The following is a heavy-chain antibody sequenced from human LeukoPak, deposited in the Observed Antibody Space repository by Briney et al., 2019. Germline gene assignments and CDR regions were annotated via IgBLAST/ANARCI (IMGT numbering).Heavy chain of an antibody. CDR2: ISSSSTHI. V-gene: IGHV3-21*01. D-gene: IGHD3-9*01. CDR1: GITFSSNS. CDR3: ARGNFADTAFGDY. J-gene: IGHJ4*02. Sequence: GGSLRLSCAASGITFSSNSMSWVRQAPGKGLEWVSSISSSSTHIYYADSVKGRFTISRDNAKNSLYLQMNGLRVEDTAVYYCARGNFADTAFGDYWGQGTLVTVSS.